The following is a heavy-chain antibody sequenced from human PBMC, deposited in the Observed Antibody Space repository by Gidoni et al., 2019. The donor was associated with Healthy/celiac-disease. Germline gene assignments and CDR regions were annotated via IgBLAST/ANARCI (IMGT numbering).Heavy chain of an antibody. CDR2: TYYRSKWYN. CDR1: GDSVSCNRAA. D-gene: IGHD5-12*01. Sequence: QVQLQQSGPGLVKPSQTLSLTCAISGDSVSCNRAAWHWIRQSPSRGLEWLGRTYYRSKWYNEYAVSVKSRITINPDTSKNQFSLQLNSVTPEDTAVYYCARDSQDPLRWLQLRGAFDIWGQGTMVTVSS. CDR3: ARDSQDPLRWLQLRGAFDI. V-gene: IGHV6-1*01. J-gene: IGHJ3*02.